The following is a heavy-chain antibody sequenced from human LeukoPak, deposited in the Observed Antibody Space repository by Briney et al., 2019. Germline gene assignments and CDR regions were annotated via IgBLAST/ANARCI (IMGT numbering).Heavy chain of an antibody. V-gene: IGHV3-21*01. Sequence: PGGSLRLFCAASGFTFSSYSMHWVRQAPGKGLEWVSSISSSSSYIYYAGSVKGRFTISRDNAKNSLYLQMNRRRAEDTAGYYCARGPGGGNYFDYWGQGTLVSVSS. CDR2: ISSSSSYI. J-gene: IGHJ4*02. CDR3: ARGPGGGNYFDY. CDR1: GFTFSSYS. D-gene: IGHD3-16*01.